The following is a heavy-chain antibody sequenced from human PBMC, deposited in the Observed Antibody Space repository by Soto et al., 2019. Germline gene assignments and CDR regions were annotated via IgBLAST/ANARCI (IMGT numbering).Heavy chain of an antibody. CDR3: AKAGGKVSTPFDP. CDR1: GFTFSSYA. Sequence: QVQLVESGGGVVQPGRSLRLSCAASGFTFSSYAMHWVRQAPGKGLEWVAVISNEGRSTYFADSVKGRFTISRDNSRNTLYLQMNSLRTEDTAIYYCAKAGGKVSTPFDPWGQGTLVTVSS. V-gene: IGHV3-30*04. CDR2: ISNEGRST. J-gene: IGHJ5*02.